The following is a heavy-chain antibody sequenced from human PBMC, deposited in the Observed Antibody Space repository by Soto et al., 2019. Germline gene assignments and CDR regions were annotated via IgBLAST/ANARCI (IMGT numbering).Heavy chain of an antibody. CDR3: ARGGDFWSGYDLVPDY. J-gene: IGHJ4*02. D-gene: IGHD3-3*01. V-gene: IGHV4-59*01. CDR1: GGSISSYY. Sequence: SETLSLTCTVSGGSISSYYWSWIRQPPGKGLEWIGYIYYSGSTNYNPSLKSRVTISVDTSKNQFSLKLSSVTAADTAVYYCARGGDFWSGYDLVPDYWGQGTLVTVSS. CDR2: IYYSGST.